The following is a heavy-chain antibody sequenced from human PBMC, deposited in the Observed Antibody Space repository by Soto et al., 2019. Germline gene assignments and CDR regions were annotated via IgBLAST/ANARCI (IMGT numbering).Heavy chain of an antibody. J-gene: IGHJ4*02. Sequence: QVQLVQSGAEVKKPGASVKVSCKASGYTFTSYGISWVRQAPGQGLEWMGWISAYNGNTNYAQKLQGRVTMTTDTSTSTAYMELRSRRSDDTAVYYCARDLIRGMVRGVMVDYWGQGTLVTVSS. CDR1: GYTFTSYG. D-gene: IGHD3-10*01. V-gene: IGHV1-18*01. CDR2: ISAYNGNT. CDR3: ARDLIRGMVRGVMVDY.